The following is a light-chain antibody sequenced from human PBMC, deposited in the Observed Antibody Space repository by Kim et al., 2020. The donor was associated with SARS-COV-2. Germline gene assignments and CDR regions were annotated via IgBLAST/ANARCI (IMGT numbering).Light chain of an antibody. CDR2: LNSDGSH. V-gene: IGLV4-69*01. CDR3: QTWGTGIRV. CDR1: SGHSSYA. J-gene: IGLJ3*02. Sequence: VKLTCTLSSGHSSYAIAWHQQQPEKGPRYLMKLNSDGSHSKGDGIPDRFSGSSSGAERYLTISSLQSEDEADYYCQTWGTGIRVFGGGTQLTVL.